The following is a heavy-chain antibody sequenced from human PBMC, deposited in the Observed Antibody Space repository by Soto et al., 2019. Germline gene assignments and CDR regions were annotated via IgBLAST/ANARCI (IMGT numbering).Heavy chain of an antibody. Sequence: GGSLRLSCAASGFTLSGYWMHWVRQAPGKGLEWVSRINSDGSTTNYADSVKGRFTISRDNAKNTLDLQMISLRAEDTAVYYCVVAVAGPFEYWGQGILVTVSS. J-gene: IGHJ4*02. V-gene: IGHV3-74*01. CDR1: GFTLSGYW. CDR2: INSDGSTT. D-gene: IGHD6-19*01. CDR3: VVAVAGPFEY.